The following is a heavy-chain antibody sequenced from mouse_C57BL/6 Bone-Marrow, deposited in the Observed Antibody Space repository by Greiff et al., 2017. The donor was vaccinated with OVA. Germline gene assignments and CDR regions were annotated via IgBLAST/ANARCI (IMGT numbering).Heavy chain of an antibody. J-gene: IGHJ3*01. Sequence: QVQLKQPGAELVRPGTSVKLSCKASGYTFTSYWMHWVKQRPGQGLEWIGVIDPSDSYTNYNQKFKGKATLTVDTSSSTAYMQLSSLTSEDSAVYYCANWDRFAYWGQGTLVTVSA. CDR1: GYTFTSYW. V-gene: IGHV1-59*01. CDR2: IDPSDSYT. D-gene: IGHD4-1*01. CDR3: ANWDRFAY.